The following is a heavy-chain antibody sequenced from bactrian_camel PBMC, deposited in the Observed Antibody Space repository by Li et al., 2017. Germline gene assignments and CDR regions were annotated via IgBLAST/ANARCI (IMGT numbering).Heavy chain of an antibody. CDR2: IHRGGGTT. CDR3: APDPRGSGY. D-gene: IGHD3*01. V-gene: IGHV3S40*01. CDR1: GFKFSDAD. J-gene: IGHJ4*01. Sequence: VQLVESGGGLVQPGGSLRLSCAASGFKFSDADIGWVRQAPGKGLEWVSGIHRGGGTTDYIPSLKGRFTISRDNAKNTLYLQMNSLKTEDTAVYYCAPDPRGSGYWGQGTQVTVS.